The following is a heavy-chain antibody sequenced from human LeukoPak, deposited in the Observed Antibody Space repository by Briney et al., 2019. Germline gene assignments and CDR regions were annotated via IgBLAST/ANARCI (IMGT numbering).Heavy chain of an antibody. Sequence: SETLSLTCAVYGGSISGYYWSWIRQHPRKGLEWIGEINHSGSTNYNPSLKSRVTISVDTSKNQFSLKLSSVTAADTAVYYCAREEVVVIIGPRYFDYWGQGTLVTVSS. J-gene: IGHJ4*02. D-gene: IGHD3-22*01. CDR3: AREEVVVIIGPRYFDY. V-gene: IGHV4-34*01. CDR2: INHSGST. CDR1: GGSISGYY.